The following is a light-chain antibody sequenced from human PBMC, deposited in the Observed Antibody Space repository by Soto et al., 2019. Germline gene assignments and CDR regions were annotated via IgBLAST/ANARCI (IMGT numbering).Light chain of an antibody. CDR1: QSISTY. J-gene: IGKJ1*01. Sequence: DIPVTQSPPSLSASIGDRVTITCRASQSISTYLNWYQKKPGKAPKLLVYAASSLQSGVPSRFSGSGSGTDFTLAFDSLQPEDFATYYCQQAYDSSRTFGQGTKVEIK. CDR2: AAS. CDR3: QQAYDSSRT. V-gene: IGKV1-39*01.